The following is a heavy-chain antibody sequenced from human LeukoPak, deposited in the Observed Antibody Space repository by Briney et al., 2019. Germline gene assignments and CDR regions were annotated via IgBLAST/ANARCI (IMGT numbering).Heavy chain of an antibody. Sequence: SETLSLTCTFSGGSISSYYWNWIRQPPGKGLEWIVYIYYSGSTNYNPSLKSRVTISVDTSKNQFSLKLSSVTAADTAVYYCARVSRSRYYDILTGYYFSMDFDYWGQGTLVTVSS. D-gene: IGHD3-9*01. J-gene: IGHJ4*02. V-gene: IGHV4-59*01. CDR3: ARVSRSRYYDILTGYYFSMDFDY. CDR2: IYYSGST. CDR1: GGSISSYY.